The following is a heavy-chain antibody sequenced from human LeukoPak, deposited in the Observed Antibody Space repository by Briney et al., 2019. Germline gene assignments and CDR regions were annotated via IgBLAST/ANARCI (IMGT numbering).Heavy chain of an antibody. V-gene: IGHV4-38-2*02. Sequence: SETLSLTCTVSGYSISSGYYWGWIRQPPGKGLEWIGSIYHTGSTYYNPSLKSRVTISVDTSKNQFSLKLSSVTAADTAVYYCARDFSWYYDFWSGYQNWFDPWGQGTLVTVSS. CDR3: ARDFSWYYDFWSGYQNWFDP. CDR2: IYHTGST. J-gene: IGHJ5*02. CDR1: GYSISSGYY. D-gene: IGHD3-3*01.